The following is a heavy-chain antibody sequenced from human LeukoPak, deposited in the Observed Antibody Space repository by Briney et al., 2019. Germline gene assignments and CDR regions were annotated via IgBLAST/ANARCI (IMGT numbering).Heavy chain of an antibody. CDR1: GGSISSYY. Sequence: SETLSLTCTVSGGSISSYYWSWIRQHAGKGLEWIGRTYTSGSINYNPSLKSRVTMSVDTSKNQFSLRLSSVTAADTAVFYCVRGGYYYGPGDWGQGTLVTVSS. D-gene: IGHD3-10*01. V-gene: IGHV4-4*07. J-gene: IGHJ4*02. CDR2: TYTSGSI. CDR3: VRGGYYYGPGD.